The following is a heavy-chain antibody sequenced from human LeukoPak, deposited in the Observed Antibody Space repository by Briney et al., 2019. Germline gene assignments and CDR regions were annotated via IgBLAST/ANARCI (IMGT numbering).Heavy chain of an antibody. CDR3: ARDACSGGSCYAEPFDY. J-gene: IGHJ4*02. V-gene: IGHV1-2*02. CDR1: GYTFTGYY. CDR2: INPNSGGT. Sequence: ASVKVSCKASGYTFTGYYMHWVRQAPGQGLEWMGWINPNSGGTNYAQKFQGRVTMTRDTSISTAYMELSRLRPDDTAVYYCARDACSGGSCYAEPFDYWGQGTLVTVSS. D-gene: IGHD2-15*01.